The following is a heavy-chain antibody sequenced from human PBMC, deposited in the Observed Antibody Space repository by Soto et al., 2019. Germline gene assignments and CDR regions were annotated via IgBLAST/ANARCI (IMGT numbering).Heavy chain of an antibody. CDR3: ARLISSWSFDY. D-gene: IGHD6-13*01. CDR1: GGSLSSYY. V-gene: IGHV4-59*08. CDR2: IYYSGST. Sequence: TSETLSLTCTVSGGSLSSYYWSWIRQPPGKGLEWIGYIYYSGSTNYNPSLKSRVTISVDTSKNQFSLKLSSATAADTAVYYCARLISSWSFDYWGQGTLVTVSS. J-gene: IGHJ4*02.